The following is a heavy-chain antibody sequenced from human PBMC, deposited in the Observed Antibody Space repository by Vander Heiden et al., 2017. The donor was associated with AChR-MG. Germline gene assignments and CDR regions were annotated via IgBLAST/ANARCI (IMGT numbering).Heavy chain of an antibody. CDR2: IRSKANSYAT. D-gene: IGHD1-26*01. V-gene: IGHV3-73*01. Sequence: ELQLVESGGGLVQPGGSLKLSCAASGFTFSGSAMHWVRQASGKGLEWVGRIRSKANSYATAYAASVKGRFTISRDDSKNTAYLQMNSLKTEDTAVYYCTRVGAQGVFDYWGQGTLVTVSS. CDR1: GFTFSGSA. CDR3: TRVGAQGVFDY. J-gene: IGHJ4*02.